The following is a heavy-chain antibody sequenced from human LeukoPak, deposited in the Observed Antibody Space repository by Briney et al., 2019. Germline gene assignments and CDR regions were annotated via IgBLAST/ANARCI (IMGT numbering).Heavy chain of an antibody. CDR3: ASFIVVVAATPAGWFDP. J-gene: IGHJ5*02. CDR2: VSHRGNT. V-gene: IGHV4-34*01. D-gene: IGHD2-15*01. Sequence: PSETLSLTCGIFGDSLSGYYWSWIRQPPGGGLQWIGEVSHRGNTNYNPSLRSRVTISLDTSRKQFSVKMISVTAADTAVYYCASFIVVVAATPAGWFDPWGQGTLVTVSS. CDR1: GDSLSGYY.